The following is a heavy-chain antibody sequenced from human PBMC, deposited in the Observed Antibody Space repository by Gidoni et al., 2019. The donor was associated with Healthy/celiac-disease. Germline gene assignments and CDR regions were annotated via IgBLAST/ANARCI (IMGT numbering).Heavy chain of an antibody. Sequence: EVQRLESGGGWVQPGGSLRLSGAASGFTFTSYAMSWFRQAPGKGLDWVSVISGSCGSTYYADSVKCRFTLSSDKSKNTLYLQMNSLRAEDTAVYFCAKDDCSSTSCYVYYYYYGMDVWGQGTTVTVSS. D-gene: IGHD2-2*01. CDR1: GFTFTSYA. CDR2: ISGSCGST. V-gene: IGHV3-23*01. J-gene: IGHJ6*02. CDR3: AKDDCSSTSCYVYYYYYGMDV.